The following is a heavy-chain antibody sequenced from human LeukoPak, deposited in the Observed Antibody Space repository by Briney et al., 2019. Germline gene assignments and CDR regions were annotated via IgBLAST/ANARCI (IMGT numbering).Heavy chain of an antibody. V-gene: IGHV4-31*02. CDR2: IYYSGST. CDR3: ARANSGNHDY. J-gene: IGHJ4*02. Sequence: WIRQHPGKGLEWIGYIYYSGSTYYNPSLKSRVTISVDTSKNQFSLKLSSVTAADTAVYYCARANSGNHDYWGQGTLVTVSS. D-gene: IGHD1-14*01.